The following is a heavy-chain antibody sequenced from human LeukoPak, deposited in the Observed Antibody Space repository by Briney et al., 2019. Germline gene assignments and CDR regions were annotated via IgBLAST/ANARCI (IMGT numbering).Heavy chain of an antibody. D-gene: IGHD2-15*01. Sequence: SLRLSCAASGFTFSSYEMNWVRQAPGKGLEWVAVISYDGSNKYYADSVKGRFTISRDNSKNTLYLQMNSLRAEDTAAYYCARSGLNRFDYWGQGTLVTVSS. J-gene: IGHJ4*02. CDR1: GFTFSSYE. CDR3: ARSGLNRFDY. V-gene: IGHV3-30*04. CDR2: ISYDGSNK.